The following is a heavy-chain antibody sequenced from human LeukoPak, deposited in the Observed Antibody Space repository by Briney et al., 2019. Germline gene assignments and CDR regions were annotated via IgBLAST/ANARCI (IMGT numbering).Heavy chain of an antibody. V-gene: IGHV1-46*01. D-gene: IGHD3-10*01. CDR1: GYTFTSYY. J-gene: IGHJ4*02. CDR3: ARDLVDWFGELERRAYYFDY. CDR2: INPSGGSS. Sequence: ASVKVSCKASGYTFTSYYMHWVRQAPGQGLEWMGIINPSGGSSSYAQKFQGRVTMTRDTSTSTVYMELSSLRSEDTAVYYCARDLVDWFGELERRAYYFDYWGQGTLVTVSS.